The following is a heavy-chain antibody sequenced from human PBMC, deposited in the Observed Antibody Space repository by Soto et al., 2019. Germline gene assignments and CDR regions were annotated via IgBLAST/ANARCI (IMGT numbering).Heavy chain of an antibody. CDR2: ISWNSGSI. CDR1: GFTFDDYA. CDR3: AKDSAYSSGWLDY. V-gene: IGHV3-9*01. Sequence: LRLSCAASGFTFDDYAMHWVRQAPGKGLEWVSGISWNSGSIGYADSVKGRFTISRDNAKNSLYLQMNSLRAEDTALYYCAKDSAYSSGWLDYWGQGTLVTVSS. J-gene: IGHJ4*02. D-gene: IGHD6-19*01.